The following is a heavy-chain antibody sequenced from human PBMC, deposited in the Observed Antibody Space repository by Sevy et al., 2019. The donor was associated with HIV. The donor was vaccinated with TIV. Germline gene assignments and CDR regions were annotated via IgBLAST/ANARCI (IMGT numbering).Heavy chain of an antibody. J-gene: IGHJ4*02. Sequence: GGSLRLSCGASGFIFSNAWMSWVRQAPGKGLEWVGRIKSKADGGTPDYAAPVKGTFTISRADSINTLYLQMNSLRTDDTAVYYCGCSEYGYYYDYWGQGTLVTVSS. CDR3: GCSEYGYYYDY. CDR2: IKSKADGGTP. V-gene: IGHV3-15*01. CDR1: GFIFSNAW. D-gene: IGHD2-15*01.